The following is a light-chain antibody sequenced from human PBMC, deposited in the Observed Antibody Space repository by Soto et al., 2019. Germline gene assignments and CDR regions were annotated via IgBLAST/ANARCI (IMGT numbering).Light chain of an antibody. CDR2: RNN. V-gene: IGLV1-47*01. Sequence: QSVVTQPPSASGTPGQRVTISCSGSSSNIGSNYVYWYQQFPGTAPKLLIYRNNQRPSGVPDRFSGSKSGTSASLAISGLRSEYEADYYCAAWDDSLRGAVFGGGTQLTVL. CDR3: AAWDDSLRGAV. CDR1: SSNIGSNY. J-gene: IGLJ7*01.